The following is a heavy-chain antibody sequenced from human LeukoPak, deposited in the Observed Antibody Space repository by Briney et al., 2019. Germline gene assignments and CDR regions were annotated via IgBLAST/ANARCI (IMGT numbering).Heavy chain of an antibody. Sequence: GGSLRLSCTASGFTFSYYSMNWVRQAPGKGLEWVSYISRSSSTIYYADSVKGRFTISRDNSKNSLYLQMNSLRTEDTALYYCAKDGTGDLFDYWGQGTLVTVSS. V-gene: IGHV3-48*04. J-gene: IGHJ4*02. CDR3: AKDGTGDLFDY. CDR1: GFTFSYYS. CDR2: ISRSSSTI. D-gene: IGHD1-1*01.